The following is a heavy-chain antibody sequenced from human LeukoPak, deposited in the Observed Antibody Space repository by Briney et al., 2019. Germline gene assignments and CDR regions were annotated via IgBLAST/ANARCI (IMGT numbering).Heavy chain of an antibody. CDR3: ARAYYYDSAGVDY. Sequence: SETLSLTCAVYGGSFSGYYWSWIRQPPGKGLGWIGEINHSGNTNYNPSLKSRVTISVDTSKNQFSLKLSSVTAADTAVYYCARAYYYDSAGVDYWGQGTLVTVSS. CDR1: GGSFSGYY. CDR2: INHSGNT. D-gene: IGHD3-22*01. J-gene: IGHJ4*02. V-gene: IGHV4-34*01.